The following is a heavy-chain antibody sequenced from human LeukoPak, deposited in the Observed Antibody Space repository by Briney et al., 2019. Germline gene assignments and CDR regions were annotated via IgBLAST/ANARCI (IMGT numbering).Heavy chain of an antibody. D-gene: IGHD4-23*01. CDR2: ISWNSGSI. Sequence: PGRSLRLSCAASGFTFDDYAMHWVRQAPGKGLEWVSGISWNSGSIGYADSVKGRFTISRDNAKNSLYLQMNSLRAEYTALYYCATSTVVTPDYYYGMDVWGQGTTVTVSS. CDR1: GFTFDDYA. J-gene: IGHJ6*02. CDR3: ATSTVVTPDYYYGMDV. V-gene: IGHV3-9*01.